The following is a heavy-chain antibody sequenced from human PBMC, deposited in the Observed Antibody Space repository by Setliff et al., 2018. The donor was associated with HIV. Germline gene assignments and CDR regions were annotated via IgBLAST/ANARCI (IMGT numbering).Heavy chain of an antibody. CDR1: GGSINSGSYY. V-gene: IGHV4-39*01. CDR2: MFYSGRT. Sequence: SETLSLTCTVSGGSINSGSYYWGWIRQPPEKGLEWIGTMFYSGRTYYNPSLKCRVTIFIDTSKNQFSLRLSSVTAADTAVYYCARFYDYYGHRLDYWGQGNQVTVSS. D-gene: IGHD3-16*01. J-gene: IGHJ4*02. CDR3: ARFYDYYGHRLDY.